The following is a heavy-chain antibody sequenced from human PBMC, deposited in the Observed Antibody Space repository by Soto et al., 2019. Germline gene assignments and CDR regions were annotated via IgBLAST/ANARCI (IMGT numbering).Heavy chain of an antibody. J-gene: IGHJ6*02. CDR1: GGTFSSYA. CDR3: ARDPFMRAVGSSYYYYYYGMDV. D-gene: IGHD1-26*01. Sequence: SVKVSCKASGGTFSSYAISWVRQAPGQGLEWMGGIIPIFGTANYAQKFQGRVTITADESTSTAHMELSSLRSEDTAVYYCARDPFMRAVGSSYYYYYYGMDVWGQGTTVTAS. CDR2: IIPIFGTA. V-gene: IGHV1-69*13.